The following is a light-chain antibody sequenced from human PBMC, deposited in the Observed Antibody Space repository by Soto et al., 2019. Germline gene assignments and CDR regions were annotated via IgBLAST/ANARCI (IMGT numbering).Light chain of an antibody. V-gene: IGKV3-11*01. J-gene: IGKJ4*01. Sequence: EIVLTQSPATLSLSPGERATLSCRASQSLSRYLAWFQQKPGQAPRLLIYDASNRAAGIPVRFSGSGSGTDFTLTSSSLEPEDSAVYYCQQRSNWPPLTFGGGTKVEIK. CDR2: DAS. CDR3: QQRSNWPPLT. CDR1: QSLSRY.